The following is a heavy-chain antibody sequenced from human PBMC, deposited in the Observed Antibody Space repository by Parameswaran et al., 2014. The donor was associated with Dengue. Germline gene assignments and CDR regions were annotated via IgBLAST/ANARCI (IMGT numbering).Heavy chain of an antibody. J-gene: IGHJ6*02. D-gene: IGHD3-3*01. V-gene: IGHV5-10-1*01. CDR2: IDPSDSYT. Sequence: VRQMPGKGLEWMGRIDPSDSYTNYSPSLQGHVTISADKSISTAYLQWSSLKASDTAMYYCARHLLTLHVGTILEWLHHQYYYYGMDVWGQGTTVTVSS. CDR3: ARHLLTLHVGTILEWLHHQYYYYGMDV.